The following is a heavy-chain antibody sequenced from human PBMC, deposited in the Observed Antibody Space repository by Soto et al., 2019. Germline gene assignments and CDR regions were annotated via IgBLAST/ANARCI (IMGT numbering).Heavy chain of an antibody. CDR1: GFTFSSFA. CDR2: ISGSGGST. J-gene: IGHJ4*02. V-gene: IGHV3-23*01. CDR3: ARELGRRGSQLPFDF. D-gene: IGHD7-27*01. Sequence: EMQLLESGGGLVQPGGSLRLSCAASGFTFSSFAMSWVRQAPGKGLDWVSAISGSGGSTYSADSVKGRFTISRDNSKSTLYLQMSSLRLEDTGVFFCARELGRRGSQLPFDFWGQGTLVTVSS.